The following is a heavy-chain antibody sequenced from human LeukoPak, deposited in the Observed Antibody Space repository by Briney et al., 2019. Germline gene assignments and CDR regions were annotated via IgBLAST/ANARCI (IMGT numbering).Heavy chain of an antibody. J-gene: IGHJ5*02. CDR1: GYTLTELS. D-gene: IGHD3-10*01. V-gene: IGHV1-24*01. CDR2: FDPEDGET. CDR3: ARSYGSGSYYIPNWFDP. Sequence: ASVKVSCKVSGYTLTELSIYWVRQAPGKGLEWMGGFDPEDGETVYAQKFQGRVTMTRDTSISTAYMELSRLRSDDTAVYYCARSYGSGSYYIPNWFDPWGQGTLVTVSS.